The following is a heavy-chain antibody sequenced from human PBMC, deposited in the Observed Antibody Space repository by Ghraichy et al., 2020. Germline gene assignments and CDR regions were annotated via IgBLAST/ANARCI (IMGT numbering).Heavy chain of an antibody. J-gene: IGHJ3*02. CDR1: GFTFRGYY. Sequence: GESMNISCAASGFTFRGYYMHWVRQAPGKGLEWVTVISTDGRDKYYADSVKGRFTVSRDNSKNTLFLQMNSLRVEDTAVYYCAKESDAFDIWGQGTMVTVSS. CDR2: ISTDGRDK. V-gene: IGHV3-30*18. CDR3: AKESDAFDI.